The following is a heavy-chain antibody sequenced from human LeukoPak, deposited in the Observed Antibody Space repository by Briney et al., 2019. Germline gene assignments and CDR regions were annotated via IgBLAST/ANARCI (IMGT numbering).Heavy chain of an antibody. D-gene: IGHD6-19*01. V-gene: IGHV4-30-2*01. CDR3: ASLSPNSSGWYESDY. CDR2: IFQSGST. J-gene: IGHJ4*02. Sequence: SETLSLTCTVSGGSINSGGHYWSWIRQPPGKGLEWIGYIFQSGSTYYNPSLKSRVTISVDRSKNQFSLRLSSVTAADTAVYYCASLSPNSSGWYESDYWGQGTLVTVSS. CDR1: GGSINSGGHY.